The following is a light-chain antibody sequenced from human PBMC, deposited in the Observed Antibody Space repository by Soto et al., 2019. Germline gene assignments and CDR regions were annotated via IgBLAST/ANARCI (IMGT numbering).Light chain of an antibody. CDR2: GAS. Sequence: EIVLTQSPGTLSLSPGERATLSCRASQSVSSSYLAWYQQKPGQAPRLLIYGASARATGIPDRFSGSGSGTDFPLTISRLEPEDLAVYYCHQYASSPLFTFGPGTKVAIK. CDR1: QSVSSSY. V-gene: IGKV3-20*01. CDR3: HQYASSPLFT. J-gene: IGKJ3*01.